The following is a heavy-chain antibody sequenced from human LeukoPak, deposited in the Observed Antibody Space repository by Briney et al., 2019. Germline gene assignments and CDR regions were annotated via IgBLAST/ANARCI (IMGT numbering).Heavy chain of an antibody. J-gene: IGHJ4*02. CDR2: IYYSGST. Sequence: SQTLSLTCTVSGGSIASGGYYWSWIRQPPGKGLEWIGYIYYSGSTNYNPSLKSRVTISVDTSKNQFSLKLSSVTAADTAVYYCASRDSSGYWFWGQGTLVTVSS. CDR3: ASRDSSGYWF. V-gene: IGHV4-61*08. D-gene: IGHD3-22*01. CDR1: GGSIASGGYY.